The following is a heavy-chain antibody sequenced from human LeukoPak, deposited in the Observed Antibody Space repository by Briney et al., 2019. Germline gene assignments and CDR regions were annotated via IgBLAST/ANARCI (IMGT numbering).Heavy chain of an antibody. CDR3: ARRRYGLGSYSDAFDI. Sequence: GGSLRLSCAASGFTFISYDMHWVRQPTGKGLEWVSGIDTAGGTYYAGSVKGRFTISRENAKNSLSLQMNSLRAGDTAVYYCARRRYGLGSYSDAFDIWGQGTMVTVCS. CDR2: IDTAGGT. D-gene: IGHD3-10*01. J-gene: IGHJ3*02. V-gene: IGHV3-13*04. CDR1: GFTFISYD.